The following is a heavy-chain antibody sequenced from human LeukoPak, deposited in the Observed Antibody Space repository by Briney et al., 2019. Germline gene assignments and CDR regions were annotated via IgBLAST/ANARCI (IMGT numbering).Heavy chain of an antibody. J-gene: IGHJ4*02. CDR2: ISVYNGNT. V-gene: IGHV1-18*01. Sequence: ASVKVSCKASGYTFTSYGISWVRQAPGQGLEWMGWISVYNGNTNYAQKLQGRVTMTTDTSTSTAYMELRSLRSDDTAVYYCARDRPRDYYDSSGYRGTGGLDYWGQGTLVTVSS. CDR3: ARDRPRDYYDSSGYRGTGGLDY. CDR1: GYTFTSYG. D-gene: IGHD3-22*01.